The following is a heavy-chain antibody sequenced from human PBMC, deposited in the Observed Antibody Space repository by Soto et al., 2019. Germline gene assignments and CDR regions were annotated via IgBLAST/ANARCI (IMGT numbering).Heavy chain of an antibody. D-gene: IGHD6-13*01. V-gene: IGHV4-31*03. Sequence: PSETLSLTCTVSGGSISSGVDYWSWIRQHPGKGLEWIGYIYYSGSTYYNPSLKSRVSISIDTSKNQFSLKLSSVTAADTAVYYCATRRQQTYVFEYMSQGALITVS. CDR2: IYYSGST. J-gene: IGHJ4*02. CDR3: ATRRQQTYVFEY. CDR1: GGSISSGVDY.